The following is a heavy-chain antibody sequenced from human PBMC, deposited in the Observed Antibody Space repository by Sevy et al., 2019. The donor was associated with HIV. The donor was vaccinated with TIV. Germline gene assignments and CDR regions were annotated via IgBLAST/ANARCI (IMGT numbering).Heavy chain of an antibody. Sequence: SETLSLTCTVSGGSISSSSYYWGWIRQPRGKGLEWIGSIYYSGSTYYNPSLKSRVTISVDTSKNQFSLKLSSVTAADTVVYYCVRHGFWGGLYWFDPWGQGTLVTVSS. J-gene: IGHJ5*02. CDR3: VRHGFWGGLYWFDP. CDR1: GGSISSSSYY. D-gene: IGHD3-3*01. CDR2: IYYSGST. V-gene: IGHV4-39*01.